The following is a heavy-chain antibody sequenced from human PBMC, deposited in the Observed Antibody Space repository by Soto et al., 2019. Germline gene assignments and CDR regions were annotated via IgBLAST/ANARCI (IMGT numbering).Heavy chain of an antibody. CDR1: GFSFNTRGVG. J-gene: IGHJ4*02. D-gene: IGHD6-19*01. CDR2: IYWDNDR. V-gene: IGHV2-5*02. CDR3: AHLVPGPLSFAY. Sequence: QITLKESGPSLIKPTQTLALTCTFSGFSFNTRGVGLAWIRQPPGKTLEWLAVIYWDNDRRYRPSLTDRLSITKDMSTKQVVLTMTNVDPVDTGTYYCAHLVPGPLSFAYWGQGALVTVSS.